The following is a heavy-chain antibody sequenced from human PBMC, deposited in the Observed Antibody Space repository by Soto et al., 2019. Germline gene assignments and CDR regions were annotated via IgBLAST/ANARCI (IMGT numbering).Heavy chain of an antibody. CDR3: AKDRVESGLGEIDY. J-gene: IGHJ4*02. Sequence: GGSLRLSCAASGFSFSNNGMHWVRQAPGKGLEWVAIISYDGSKKYYADSVKGRFTISRDNSKNTLYLQMNSLRVEDTAVYYCAKDRVESGLGEIDYWGQGTLATVSS. D-gene: IGHD3-16*01. V-gene: IGHV3-30*18. CDR2: ISYDGSKK. CDR1: GFSFSNNG.